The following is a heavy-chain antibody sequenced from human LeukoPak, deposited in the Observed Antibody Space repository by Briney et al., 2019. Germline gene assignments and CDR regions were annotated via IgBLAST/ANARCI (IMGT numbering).Heavy chain of an antibody. D-gene: IGHD3-16*02. V-gene: IGHV3-23*01. Sequence: PGGSLRLSCAGSGFTFDSYAMNWVRQAPGKGLEWVSAISGSGGRTYYADSVKGRFTISRDNSKNTLYLQMNSLRAEDTAVYYCAKDQSDYVWGSYRHAGTDYWGQGTLVTVSS. CDR2: ISGSGGRT. J-gene: IGHJ4*02. CDR1: GFTFDSYA. CDR3: AKDQSDYVWGSYRHAGTDY.